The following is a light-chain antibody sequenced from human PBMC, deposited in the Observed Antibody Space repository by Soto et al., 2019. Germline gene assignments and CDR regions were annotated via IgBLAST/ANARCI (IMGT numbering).Light chain of an antibody. V-gene: IGLV1-44*01. CDR2: SNV. Sequence: QSVLTQAPSASGTPGQRVTISCSGSSSNIGSNTVSWYQQVPGTAPKVLIYSNVQRPSGVPDRFSGSKSGTSASLAIGGLQSEDEADYYCAAWDGSLNGWAFGGGTKLTVL. CDR1: SSNIGSNT. CDR3: AAWDGSLNGWA. J-gene: IGLJ3*02.